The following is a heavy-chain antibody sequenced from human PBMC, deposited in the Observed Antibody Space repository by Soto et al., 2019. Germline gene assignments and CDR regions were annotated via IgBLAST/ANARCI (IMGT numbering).Heavy chain of an antibody. V-gene: IGHV5-51*01. CDR2: IYPGDSDT. Sequence: GESLKISCKGSGYSFTNYWIGWVRQMPGKGLEWMGIIYPGDSDTRYSPSFQGQVTISADKSHSTSYLQWSSLKASDTAIYFCGRHPYGDYDVMDFWGQGTTVTVSS. J-gene: IGHJ6*02. CDR1: GYSFTNYW. D-gene: IGHD4-17*01. CDR3: GRHPYGDYDVMDF.